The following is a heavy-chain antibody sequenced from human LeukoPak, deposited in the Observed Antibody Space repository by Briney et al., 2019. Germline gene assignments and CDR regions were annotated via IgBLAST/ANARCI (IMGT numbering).Heavy chain of an antibody. V-gene: IGHV3-21*01. CDR2: ISSSSSYI. D-gene: IGHD3-10*01. CDR1: GFTFSSYS. J-gene: IGHJ4*02. CDR3: ATLNELGRRQKRWFGELSVDY. Sequence: GGSLRLSCAASGFTFSSYSMNWVRQAPGKGLEWVSSISSSSSYIYYADSVKGRFTISRDNAKNSLYLQMNSLRAEDTAVYYCATLNELGRRQKRWFGELSVDYWGQGTLVTVSS.